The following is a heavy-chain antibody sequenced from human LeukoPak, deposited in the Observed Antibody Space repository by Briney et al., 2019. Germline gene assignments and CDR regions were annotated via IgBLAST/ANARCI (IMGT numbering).Heavy chain of an antibody. CDR1: GFTFSSYW. J-gene: IGHJ4*02. V-gene: IGHV3-74*01. CDR3: AREGPDSSGYYSDY. CDR2: INSDGSST. Sequence: PGGSLRLSCAASGFTFSSYWMHWVRQAPGKGLVWVSRINSDGSSTADADSVKVRFTISRDNAKNTLYMNMNSLRDEDTAVYYCAREGPDSSGYYSDYWGQGTLVTVSS. D-gene: IGHD3-22*01.